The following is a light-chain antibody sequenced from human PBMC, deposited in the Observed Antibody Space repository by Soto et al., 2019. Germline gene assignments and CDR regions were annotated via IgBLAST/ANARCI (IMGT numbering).Light chain of an antibody. Sequence: AIQMTPSPSSLSASVGDRVTITCRASQDISDDVGWYQQTPGKAPKLLISGASRLQSGVTSRFSGSGSGAQFTPTITSLRPEDSAIYYCLQNHNYPRTFGQGTKV. J-gene: IGKJ1*01. CDR3: LQNHNYPRT. CDR2: GAS. V-gene: IGKV1-6*01. CDR1: QDISDD.